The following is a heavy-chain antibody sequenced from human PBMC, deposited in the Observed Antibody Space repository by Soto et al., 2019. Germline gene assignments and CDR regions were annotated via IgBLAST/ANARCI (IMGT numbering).Heavy chain of an antibody. V-gene: IGHV4-39*07. CDR1: GGSISSGPYY. D-gene: IGHD3-10*01. CDR3: ARVRGSGSYYPYYYGMDV. CDR2: IFSSGSA. J-gene: IGHJ6*02. Sequence: SETLSLTCSVSGGSISSGPYYWGWIRQPPGGGLEWIGGIFSSGSASYNSSLKSRVTIFVDTSKNQFSLKLSSVTAADTAVYYCARVRGSGSYYPYYYGMDVWGQGTTVTVS.